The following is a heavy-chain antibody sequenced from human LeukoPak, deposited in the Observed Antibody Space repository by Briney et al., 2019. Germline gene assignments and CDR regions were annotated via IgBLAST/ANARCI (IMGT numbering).Heavy chain of an antibody. J-gene: IGHJ4*02. V-gene: IGHV1-2*02. CDR3: ARTAPPGAYDY. CDR2: INLNSRGT. D-gene: IGHD3-16*01. CDR1: GYTFTDYY. Sequence: ASVKVSCKASGYTFTDYYMHWVRQAPGQGLEWMGWINLNSRGTNYAQKFQGRVTMTRDTSISTAYMELSRLRSDDTAVYYCARTAPPGAYDYWGQGTLVTVSS.